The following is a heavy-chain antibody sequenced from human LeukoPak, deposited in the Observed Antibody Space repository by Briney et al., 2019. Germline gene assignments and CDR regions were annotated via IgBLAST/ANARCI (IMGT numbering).Heavy chain of an antibody. V-gene: IGHV3-11*01. J-gene: IGHJ4*02. Sequence: GGSLRLSCAASGFTFSDYYMNWIRQAPGKGLEWISYISSSGSTVSYADSVRGRFTISRDNAKNSLYLLMNSLRAEDTAVYYCARGYPSSDRGVYIPTDWGQGTLVTVSS. CDR2: ISSSGSTV. CDR1: GFTFSDYY. D-gene: IGHD3-10*01. CDR3: ARGYPSSDRGVYIPTD.